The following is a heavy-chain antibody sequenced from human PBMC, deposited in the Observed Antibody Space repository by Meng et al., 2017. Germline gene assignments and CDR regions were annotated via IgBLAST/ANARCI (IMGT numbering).Heavy chain of an antibody. CDR3: AKGIDYYGPYYFDY. Sequence: SLKISCAASGFTFDDYAMHWARQAPGKGLEWVSGINWNSGNIGYADSVKGRFTISRDNAKNSLYLQMNSLRAEDTALYYCAKGIDYYGPYYFDYWGQGTLVTVSS. D-gene: IGHD3-10*01. V-gene: IGHV3-9*01. CDR2: INWNSGNI. J-gene: IGHJ4*02. CDR1: GFTFDDYA.